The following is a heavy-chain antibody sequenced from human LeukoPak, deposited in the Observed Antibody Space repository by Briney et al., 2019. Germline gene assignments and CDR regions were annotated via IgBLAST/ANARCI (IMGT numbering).Heavy chain of an antibody. D-gene: IGHD7-27*01. CDR3: ARSRAPGAADAFDI. CDR2: IYPGDSDT. Sequence: GESLKISCKDSGYSFTSYWIGWVRQMPGKGLEWMGIIYPGDSDTRYSPSFQGQVIISADKSINTAHLQWSSLKAPDTAMYYCARSRAPGAADAFDIWGQGTMVTVSS. J-gene: IGHJ3*02. V-gene: IGHV5-51*01. CDR1: GYSFTSYW.